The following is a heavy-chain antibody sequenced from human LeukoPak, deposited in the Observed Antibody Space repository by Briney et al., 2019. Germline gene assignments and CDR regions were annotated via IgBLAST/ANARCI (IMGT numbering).Heavy chain of an antibody. CDR1: GFTFSTYP. J-gene: IGHJ4*02. CDR2: ISDSGGRI. CDR3: AKDWQLGY. D-gene: IGHD6-13*01. Sequence: GGSLRLSCAASGFTFSTYPMSWVRHAPGKGLEWVSTISDSGGRIYYADSVKGRFTVSRDNSKNTLFLQMNSLRTEDTALYNCAKDWQLGYWGQGTLVTVSS. V-gene: IGHV3-23*01.